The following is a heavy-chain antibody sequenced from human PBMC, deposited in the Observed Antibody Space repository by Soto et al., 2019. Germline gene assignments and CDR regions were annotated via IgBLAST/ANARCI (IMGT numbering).Heavy chain of an antibody. CDR2: FDPEDGET. CDR1: GYTLTELT. Sequence: QVQLVQSGAEVKKPGASVKVSCKVSGYTLTELTMHWVRQAPGKGLEWMGGFDPEDGETIYAQKFQGRVTMTEDTSTDTAYMELSSLRSEDTAVYYCATGYSSGWYRLGNDDYWGQGTLVTVSS. CDR3: ATGYSSGWYRLGNDDY. V-gene: IGHV1-24*01. D-gene: IGHD6-19*01. J-gene: IGHJ4*02.